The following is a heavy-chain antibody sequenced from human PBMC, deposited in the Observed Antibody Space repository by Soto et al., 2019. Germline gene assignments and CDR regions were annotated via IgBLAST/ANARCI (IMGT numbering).Heavy chain of an antibody. CDR2: IYYSGSA. CDR3: ARGAYSSSWYVPVNY. V-gene: IGHV4-59*01. CDR1: GGSISSYY. J-gene: IGHJ4*02. D-gene: IGHD6-13*01. Sequence: QVQLRESGPGLVKPSETLSLTCTVSGGSISSYYWSWIRQPPGKGLEWIGYIYYSGSASYNPSLKSRVAISLDTSKNQFSLNLSSVPAADTAVYYCARGAYSSSWYVPVNYWGQGTLVTVSS.